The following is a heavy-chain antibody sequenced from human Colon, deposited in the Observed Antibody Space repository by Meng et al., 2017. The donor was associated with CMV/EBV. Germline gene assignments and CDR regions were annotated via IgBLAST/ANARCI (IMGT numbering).Heavy chain of an antibody. Sequence: GESLKISCAASGFTFSNHWMSWVRQAPGKGLEWVAIIKQDGSEKYYVDPVKGRFTISRDNAKNSLYLQMNSLRAEDTAVYYCSTLKGQVVSSAGYWGQGTLVTVSS. CDR1: GFTFSNHW. CDR3: STLKGQVVSSAGY. V-gene: IGHV3-7*01. CDR2: IKQDGSEK. D-gene: IGHD2-2*01. J-gene: IGHJ4*02.